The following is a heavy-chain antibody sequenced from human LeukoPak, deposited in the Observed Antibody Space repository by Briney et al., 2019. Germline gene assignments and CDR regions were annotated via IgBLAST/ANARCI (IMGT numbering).Heavy chain of an antibody. CDR2: IYHSGST. V-gene: IGHV4-59*08. Sequence: SETLSLTCTVSGGSISSYYWSWIRQPPGKGLEWIGYIYHSGSTNYNPSLKSRVTISVDTSKNQFSLKLSSVTAADTAVYYCARTTRGCALDFDYWGQGTLVTVSS. CDR1: GGSISSYY. D-gene: IGHD5-12*01. CDR3: ARTTRGCALDFDY. J-gene: IGHJ4*02.